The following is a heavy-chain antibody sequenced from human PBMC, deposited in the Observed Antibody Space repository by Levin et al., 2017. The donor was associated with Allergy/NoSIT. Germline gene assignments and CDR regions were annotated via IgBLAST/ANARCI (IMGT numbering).Heavy chain of an antibody. CDR3: ARGAGYHTSWFGDY. V-gene: IGHV4-30-4*01. CDR1: GGSLSFGDYY. CDR2: TYYSGSS. J-gene: IGHJ4*02. D-gene: IGHD3-16*01. Sequence: PSETLSLTCTVSGGSLSFGDYYWSWIRQPPGKGLEWIGYTYYSGSSYYSPSLKSRINISIDTSKNQLSLRLSSVTAADTAVYFCARGAGYHTSWFGDYWGQGTLATVSS.